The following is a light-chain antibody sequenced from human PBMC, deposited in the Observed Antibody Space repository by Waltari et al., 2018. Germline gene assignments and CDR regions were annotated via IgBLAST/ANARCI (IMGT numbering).Light chain of an antibody. CDR1: SSDVGNYDY. V-gene: IGLV2-11*01. CDR3: CSYAGTYTSWV. Sequence: QSALTQPRSVSGSPGQSVTISCTVTSSDVGNYDYVSWYQQHPGKAPKLMIYDVSKRPSGVPDRFSGSKSGNTASLTVSGLQAEDDADYYCCSYAGTYTSWVFGGGTKLTVL. J-gene: IGLJ3*02. CDR2: DVS.